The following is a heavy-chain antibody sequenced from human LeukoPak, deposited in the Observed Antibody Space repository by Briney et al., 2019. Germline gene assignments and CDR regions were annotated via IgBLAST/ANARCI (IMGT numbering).Heavy chain of an antibody. D-gene: IGHD1-26*01. CDR2: IYNGVNT. J-gene: IGHJ5*02. CDR1: GASVSSASY. Sequence: SETLSLTCTVSGASVSSASYWTWIRQPPGKGVEWIAHIYNGVNTNYNPSLKSRVTISVDTSKNQFSLRLNSVTAADTAVYYCARSRAFNSGAFDHWGQGSLVTVSS. V-gene: IGHV4-61*01. CDR3: ARSRAFNSGAFDH.